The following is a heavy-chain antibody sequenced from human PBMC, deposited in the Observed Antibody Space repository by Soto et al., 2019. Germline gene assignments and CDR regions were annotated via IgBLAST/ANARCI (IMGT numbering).Heavy chain of an antibody. Sequence: EVQLVESGGGLVKPGGSLRLSCAASGFTFSSYSMNWVRQAPGKGLEWVSSISSSSSYIYYADSVKGRFTISRDNAKNPLYLQMNSLRAEDTAVYYCARVSGSSQFDYWGQGTLVTVSS. CDR1: GFTFSSYS. D-gene: IGHD6-13*01. CDR2: ISSSSSYI. CDR3: ARVSGSSQFDY. J-gene: IGHJ4*02. V-gene: IGHV3-21*01.